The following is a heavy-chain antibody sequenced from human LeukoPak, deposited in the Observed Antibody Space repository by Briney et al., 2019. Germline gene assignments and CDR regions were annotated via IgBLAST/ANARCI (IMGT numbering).Heavy chain of an antibody. Sequence: KSGGSLRLSCAASGFSFSDAWMSWVRQVPGKGLEWVGRIRSKTDGGTTDYPAPVKGRFTISRDDSKDTLYLQMNSLRAEDTAVYYCARVSLRCLDNWGQGTLVTVSS. CDR1: GFSFSDAW. CDR3: ARVSLRCLDN. V-gene: IGHV3-15*01. D-gene: IGHD4-17*01. CDR2: IRSKTDGGTT. J-gene: IGHJ4*02.